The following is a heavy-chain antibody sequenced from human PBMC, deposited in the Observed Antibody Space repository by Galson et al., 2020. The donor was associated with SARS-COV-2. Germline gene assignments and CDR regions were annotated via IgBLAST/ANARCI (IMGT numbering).Heavy chain of an antibody. J-gene: IGHJ2*01. D-gene: IGHD2-8*01. Sequence: SETLSLTCTVSGGSISNNDWWSWVRQPPGKGLEPPPDLSQSVTTHYNPSLKSRVTISGDKSKNQISLKLSSVTAADTAVYYCARDSGYCTDGVCYRYWYFDLWGRGTLVTVSS. CDR2: LSQSVTT. CDR3: ARDSGYCTDGVCYRYWYFDL. CDR1: GGSISNNDW. V-gene: IGHV4-4*02.